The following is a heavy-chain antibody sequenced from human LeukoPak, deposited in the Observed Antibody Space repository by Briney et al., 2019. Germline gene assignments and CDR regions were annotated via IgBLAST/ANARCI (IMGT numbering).Heavy chain of an antibody. D-gene: IGHD1-26*01. CDR2: VSSGGSDK. CDR3: AKDRLGQTPYYFDY. Sequence: GGSLRLSCVASGFTFSSYAMHWVRQAPGKGLEWVAVVSSGGSDKYYTDSVKGRFTISRDNSKNTLYLQMNSLRAEDTAVYYCAKDRLGQTPYYFDYWGQGTLVTVSS. J-gene: IGHJ4*02. V-gene: IGHV3-30-3*01. CDR1: GFTFSSYA.